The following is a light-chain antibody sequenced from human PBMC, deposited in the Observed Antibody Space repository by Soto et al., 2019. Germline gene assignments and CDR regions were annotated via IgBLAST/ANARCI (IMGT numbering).Light chain of an antibody. CDR3: QKYNSAPLT. Sequence: DVQMTQSPSSLSAFVGDRVTITCRASQGIAPYLAWFQQKPGKVPKLLIDATSTLQSGVPSRFSGSGSGTDFTLTINSLQPEDVGTYYCQKYNSAPLTLGGGTKVEIK. CDR2: ATS. CDR1: QGIAPY. V-gene: IGKV1-27*01. J-gene: IGKJ4*01.